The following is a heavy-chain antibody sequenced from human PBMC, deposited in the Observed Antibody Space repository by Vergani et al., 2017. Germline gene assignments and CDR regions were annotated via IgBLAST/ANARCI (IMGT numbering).Heavy chain of an antibody. CDR1: GGSMSGYY. V-gene: IGHV4-59*01. CDR2: IYYSGST. Sequence: QVRLQESGPGLVKPSETLSLTCSVSGGSMSGYYWSWIRQPPGKELEWIGYIYYSGSTNYNPSLKSRVTISVDTSKNQFSLKLSSVTAADTAVYYCARDRYYLGSGSYPYFYYYGLDVWGQGTAVTVSS. J-gene: IGHJ6*02. D-gene: IGHD3-10*01. CDR3: ARDRYYLGSGSYPYFYYYGLDV.